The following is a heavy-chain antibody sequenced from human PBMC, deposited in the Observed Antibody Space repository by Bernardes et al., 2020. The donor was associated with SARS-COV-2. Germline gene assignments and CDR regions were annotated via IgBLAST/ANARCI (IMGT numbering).Heavy chain of an antibody. CDR1: GCSISSHY. V-gene: IGHV4-59*11. D-gene: IGHD3-3*01. J-gene: IGHJ6*02. CDR3: ARDSPVLRFLEWPTADYYGMDV. Sequence: SETLSLTCTVSGCSISSHYLSWIRQPPGKGLEWIGYIYYSGSTNYNPSLKSRFTISVDTSKNQFSLKLSSVTAADTAVYYCARDSPVLRFLEWPTADYYGMDVWGQGTTVTVSS. CDR2: IYYSGST.